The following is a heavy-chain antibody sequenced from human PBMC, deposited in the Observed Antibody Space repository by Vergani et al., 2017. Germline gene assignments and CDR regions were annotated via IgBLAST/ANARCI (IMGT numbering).Heavy chain of an antibody. CDR3: ARDLRLLYNRFDP. CDR1: GFTFNQYG. Sequence: QVQLVESGGGVVQPGRSLRLSCAASGFTFNQYGMHWVRQAPGKGMEWVAVTCYDGNNQQYADSVKCRFTMSRDNSKSTMYLQMNSLRDEDTGVYYCARDLRLLYNRFDPWGQGTLVTVSS. V-gene: IGHV3-33*01. D-gene: IGHD1-14*01. J-gene: IGHJ5*02. CDR2: TCYDGNNQ.